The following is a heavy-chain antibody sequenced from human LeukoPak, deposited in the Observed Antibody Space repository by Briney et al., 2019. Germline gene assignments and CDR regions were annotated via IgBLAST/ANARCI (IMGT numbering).Heavy chain of an antibody. Sequence: ASVKVSCKASGGTFSSYAISWVRQDPGQGLEWMGGIIPIFGTANYAQKLQGRVTMTTDTSTSTAYMELRSLRFDDTAVYYCARDVSDFWSFSKYYYMDVWGKGTTVTVSS. D-gene: IGHD3-3*01. CDR1: GGTFSSYA. V-gene: IGHV1-69*05. CDR2: IIPIFGTA. CDR3: ARDVSDFWSFSKYYYMDV. J-gene: IGHJ6*03.